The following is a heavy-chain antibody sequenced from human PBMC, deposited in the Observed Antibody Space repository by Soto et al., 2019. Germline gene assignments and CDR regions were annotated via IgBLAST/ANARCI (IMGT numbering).Heavy chain of an antibody. J-gene: IGHJ4*02. V-gene: IGHV3-30*18. Sequence: QVQLVESGGGVVQPGRSLRLSCAASGFTFSSYGMHWVRQAPCKGLEWVAVISYDGSNKYYADSVKGRFTISRDNSKNTLYLQMNSLRAEDTAVYYCAKDPLTTVTTGGFDYWGQGTLVTVSS. CDR2: ISYDGSNK. D-gene: IGHD4-17*01. CDR1: GFTFSSYG. CDR3: AKDPLTTVTTGGFDY.